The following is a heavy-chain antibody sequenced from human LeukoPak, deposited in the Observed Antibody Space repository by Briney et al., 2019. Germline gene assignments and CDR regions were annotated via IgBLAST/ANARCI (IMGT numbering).Heavy chain of an antibody. D-gene: IGHD3-16*02. CDR1: GGSISSSSYY. CDR3: ARLGGELSSGAFDI. V-gene: IGHV4-39*07. CDR2: IYYSGST. J-gene: IGHJ3*02. Sequence: PSETLSLTCTVSGGSISSSSYYWGWIRQPPGKGLEWIGSIYYSGSTYYNPSLKSRVTISVDTSKNQFSLKLSSVTAADTAVYYCARLGGELSSGAFDIWGQGTMVTVSS.